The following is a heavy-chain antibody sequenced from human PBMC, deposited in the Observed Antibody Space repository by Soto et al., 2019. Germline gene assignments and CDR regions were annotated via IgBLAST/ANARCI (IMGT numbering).Heavy chain of an antibody. CDR2: IYPGDSDT. Sequence: GESLKISCKGSGYSFTSYWIGWVRQMPGKGLEWMGIIYPGDSDTRYSPSFQGQVTISADKSISTAYLQWSSLKASDTAMYYCARHAVYDISTGYYGGSYYYGMDVWGQGTTVTVSS. D-gene: IGHD3-9*01. V-gene: IGHV5-51*01. CDR1: GYSFTSYW. CDR3: ARHAVYDISTGYYGGSYYYGMDV. J-gene: IGHJ6*02.